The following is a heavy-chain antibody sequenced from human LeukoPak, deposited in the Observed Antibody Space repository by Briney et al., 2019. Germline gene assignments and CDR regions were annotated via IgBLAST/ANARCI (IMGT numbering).Heavy chain of an antibody. CDR1: GLTLSDVW. D-gene: IGHD2-15*01. J-gene: IGHJ4*02. CDR3: SQGSGQYFHY. V-gene: IGHV3-15*01. Sequence: KAGGSLRLSCAVSGLTLSDVWMSWVRQAPGKGLEWVGRIRSKTAGGTTDFAAPVKGRFAIFRDDSENTVYLQMNSLIVEDTAVYYCSQGSGQYFHYWGQGTLVTVSS. CDR2: IRSKTAGGTT.